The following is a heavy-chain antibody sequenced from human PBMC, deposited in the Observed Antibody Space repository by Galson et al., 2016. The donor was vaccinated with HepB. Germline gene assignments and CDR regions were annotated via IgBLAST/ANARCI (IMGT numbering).Heavy chain of an antibody. Sequence: SLRLSCAASGITFSSYPMSWVRQAPGKGLEWVSGISGSGTITYFADSVKGRFTISRDNSKNTLYLQMSSLRVEDTAVYYCAKDLWTYHYYGMDVWGQGTTVTVSS. CDR2: ISGSGTIT. D-gene: IGHD1-1*01. V-gene: IGHV3-23*01. J-gene: IGHJ6*02. CDR1: GITFSSYP. CDR3: AKDLWTYHYYGMDV.